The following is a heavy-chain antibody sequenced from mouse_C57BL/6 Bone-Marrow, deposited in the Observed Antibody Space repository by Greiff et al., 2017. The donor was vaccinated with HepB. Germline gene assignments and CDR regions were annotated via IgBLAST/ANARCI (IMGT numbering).Heavy chain of an antibody. V-gene: IGHV1-5*01. CDR2: IYPGNSDT. CDR1: GYTFTSYW. CDR3: TRDSSYYGSRFAY. J-gene: IGHJ3*01. Sequence: EVQLQQSGTVLARPGASVKMSCKTSGYTFTSYWMHWVKQRPGQGLEWIGAIYPGNSDTSYNQKFKGKAKLTAVTSASTAYMELSSLTNEDSAVYYCTRDSSYYGSRFAYWGQGTLVTVSA. D-gene: IGHD1-1*01.